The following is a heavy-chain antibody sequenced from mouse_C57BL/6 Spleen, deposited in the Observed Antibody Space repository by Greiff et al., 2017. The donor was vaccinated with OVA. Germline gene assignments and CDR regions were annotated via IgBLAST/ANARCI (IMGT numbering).Heavy chain of an antibody. CDR2: INPYYGGT. V-gene: IGHV1-19*01. J-gene: IGHJ2*01. Sequence: EVKLMESGPVLVKPGASVKMSCKASGYTFTDYYMNWVKQSHGKSLEWIGVINPYYGGTSYNQKFKGKATLTVDKSSSTAYMELNSLTSEDSAVYYCARRITTGDYWGQGTTLTVSS. CDR1: GYTFTDYY. CDR3: ARRITTGDY. D-gene: IGHD1-1*01.